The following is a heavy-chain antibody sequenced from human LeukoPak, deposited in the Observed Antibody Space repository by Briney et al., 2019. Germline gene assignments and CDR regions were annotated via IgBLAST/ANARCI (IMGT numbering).Heavy chain of an antibody. V-gene: IGHV3-23*01. CDR2: ISGSGGST. CDR3: AKGELYSSSWYAYYFDY. Sequence: GGSLRLSCAASGFTFSSYAMSWVRQAPGKGLEWVSAISGSGGSTYYADSVKGRFTISRDSSKNTLYLQMNSLRAEDTAVYYCAKGELYSSSWYAYYFDYWGQGTLVTVSS. J-gene: IGHJ4*02. D-gene: IGHD6-13*01. CDR1: GFTFSSYA.